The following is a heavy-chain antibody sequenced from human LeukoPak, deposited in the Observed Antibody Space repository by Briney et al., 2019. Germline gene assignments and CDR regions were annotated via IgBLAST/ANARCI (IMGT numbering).Heavy chain of an antibody. CDR1: GFTFSNAW. Sequence: GGSLRLSCAASGFTFSNAWMSWVRQAPGKGLEWVARLHADGVEQYYVDSVKGRFTMSRDNAENSLYLQMNSLRVEDTAVYYCARGGYSFDYLGQGTLVTVSS. D-gene: IGHD5-12*01. V-gene: IGHV3-7*04. J-gene: IGHJ4*02. CDR2: LHADGVEQ. CDR3: ARGGYSFDY.